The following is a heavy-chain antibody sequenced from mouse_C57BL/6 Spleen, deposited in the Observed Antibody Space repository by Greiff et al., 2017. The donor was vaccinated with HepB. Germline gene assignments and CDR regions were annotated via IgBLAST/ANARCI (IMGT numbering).Heavy chain of an antibody. V-gene: IGHV14-3*01. J-gene: IGHJ4*01. CDR3: ARVRTYTRENYAMDY. CDR2: IDPANGNT. Sequence: EVQLQQSVAELVRPGASVKLSCTASGFNIKNTYMHWVKQRPEQGLEWIGRIDPANGNTKYAPKFQGKATITADTSSNTSYLQLSSLTSEDTAIYYCARVRTYTRENYAMDYWGQGTSVTVSS. CDR1: GFNIKNTY. D-gene: IGHD3-2*02.